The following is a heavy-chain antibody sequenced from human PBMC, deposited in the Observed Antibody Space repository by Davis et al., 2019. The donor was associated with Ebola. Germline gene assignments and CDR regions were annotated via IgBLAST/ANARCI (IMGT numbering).Heavy chain of an antibody. CDR1: GYSFTHYS. V-gene: IGHV1-18*01. CDR3: ASGEFVDF. CDR2: VSGNNGKT. J-gene: IGHJ4*02. D-gene: IGHD7-27*01. Sequence: ASVTVSCQTSGYSFTHYSFRWVRQAPGQGLEWMGWVSGNNGKTDYAQKFQGRVTLTRDTSTRTVHMDLSSLKSDDTAIYYCASGEFVDFWGQGTLVTVSS.